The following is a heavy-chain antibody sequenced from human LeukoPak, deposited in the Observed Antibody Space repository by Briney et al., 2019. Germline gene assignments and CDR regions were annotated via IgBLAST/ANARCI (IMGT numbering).Heavy chain of an antibody. Sequence: GESLKISCQGSGYSFTSYWIGWVRQMPGKGLEWMGILYPGDSDTRYSPSFQGQVTISADKSISTAYLQWSSLKASDTAMYYCARGGDFWSGYYIYGYWGQGTLVTVSS. CDR2: LYPGDSDT. CDR1: GYSFTSYW. CDR3: ARGGDFWSGYYIYGY. J-gene: IGHJ4*02. V-gene: IGHV5-51*01. D-gene: IGHD3-3*01.